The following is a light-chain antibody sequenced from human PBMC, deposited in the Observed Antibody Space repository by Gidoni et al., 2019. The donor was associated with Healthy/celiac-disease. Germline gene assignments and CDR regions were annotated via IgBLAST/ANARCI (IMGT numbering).Light chain of an antibody. V-gene: IGKV1-33*01. Sequence: DIQMTQSPSSLSASVGDRVTITCQASQDISNYLNWYQQKPGKAPKLLIYDASNWETGVPSRFSGSGSGTDFTFTISSLQPEDIATYYCQQYDNPPATFGGGTKVEIK. CDR3: QQYDNPPAT. CDR2: DAS. J-gene: IGKJ4*01. CDR1: QDISNY.